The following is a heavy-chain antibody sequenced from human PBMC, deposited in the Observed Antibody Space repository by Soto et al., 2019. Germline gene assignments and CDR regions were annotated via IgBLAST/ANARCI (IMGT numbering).Heavy chain of an antibody. CDR2: ISSSSSTI. Sequence: PGGSLRLSCAASGFTFSSYSMNWVRQAPGKGLEWVSYISSSSSTIYYADSVKGRFTISRDNAKNSLYLQMNSLRAEDTAVYYCARDRNEIGGYDPHYYYYYMDVWGKGTTVTVSS. CDR3: ARDRNEIGGYDPHYYYYYMDV. V-gene: IGHV3-48*01. J-gene: IGHJ6*03. CDR1: GFTFSSYS. D-gene: IGHD5-12*01.